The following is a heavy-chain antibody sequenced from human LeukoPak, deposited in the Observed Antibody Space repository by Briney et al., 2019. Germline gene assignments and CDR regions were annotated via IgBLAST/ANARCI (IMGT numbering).Heavy chain of an antibody. D-gene: IGHD3-10*01. J-gene: IGHJ3*02. CDR3: ASFAVGNIWFGELSRASPIDI. CDR2: IYYSGST. V-gene: IGHV4-59*01. CDR1: GGSISSYY. Sequence: PSETLSLTCTVSGGSISSYYWSWIRQPPGKGLEWIGYIYYSGSTNYNPSLKSRVTISVDTSKNQFSLKLSSVTAADTAVYYCASFAVGNIWFGELSRASPIDIWGQGAMVTVSS.